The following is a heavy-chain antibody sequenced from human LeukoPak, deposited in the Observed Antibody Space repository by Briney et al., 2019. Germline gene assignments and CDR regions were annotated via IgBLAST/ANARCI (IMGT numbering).Heavy chain of an antibody. V-gene: IGHV3-30*02. CDR1: GFTFSSYG. CDR2: IRYDGSNK. J-gene: IGHJ4*02. Sequence: GGSLRPSCAASGFTFSSYGMHWVRQAPGKGLEWVAFIRYDGSNKYYADSVKGRFTISRDNSKNTLYLQMNSLRAEDTAVYYCAKSSYDDSRGYYFSYWGQGTLATVSS. D-gene: IGHD3-22*01. CDR3: AKSSYDDSRGYYFSY.